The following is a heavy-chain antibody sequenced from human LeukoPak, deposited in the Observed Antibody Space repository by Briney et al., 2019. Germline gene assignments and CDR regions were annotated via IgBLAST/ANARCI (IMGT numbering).Heavy chain of an antibody. CDR2: IGGYNGNT. J-gene: IGHJ5*02. CDR1: GYTFTSYG. Sequence: GASVKVSCKASGYTFTSYGISWVRQASGQGLEWMGWIGGYNGNTKNAQKLQGRVTMTTDTSTSTAYMELRSLRSDDTAVYYCARMAYNILTGYFQPNWFDPWGQGTLVTVSS. V-gene: IGHV1-18*01. CDR3: ARMAYNILTGYFQPNWFDP. D-gene: IGHD3-9*01.